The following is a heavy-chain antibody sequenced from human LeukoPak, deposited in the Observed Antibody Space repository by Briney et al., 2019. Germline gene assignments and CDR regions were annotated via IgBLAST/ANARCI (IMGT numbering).Heavy chain of an antibody. CDR2: TNQDGSEK. CDR1: GFTFSHYW. Sequence: GGSLRLSCVGSGFTFSHYWMSWVRQAPGKGLEWVANTNQDGSEKYYVDAVKGRFTISRDNAKNSLYLQMNSLRAEDTALYHCARDFNGPGNWFDPWGQGTLVTVSS. CDR3: ARDFNGPGNWFDP. J-gene: IGHJ5*02. V-gene: IGHV3-7*03. D-gene: IGHD2-8*01.